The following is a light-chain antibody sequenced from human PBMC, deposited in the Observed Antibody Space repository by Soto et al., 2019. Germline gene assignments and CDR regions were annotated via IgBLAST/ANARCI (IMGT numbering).Light chain of an antibody. V-gene: IGKV1-9*01. Sequence: DIQLTQSPSFLSASVGDRVTITCRASQGISSYLAWYQQKPGKAPNLLTYASSTLQIGVPSRFSGSGSGTEFTLTISSLQPEDVATYYCQQLNSYPLTFGGGTKVEIK. CDR3: QQLNSYPLT. CDR1: QGISSY. J-gene: IGKJ4*01. CDR2: ASS.